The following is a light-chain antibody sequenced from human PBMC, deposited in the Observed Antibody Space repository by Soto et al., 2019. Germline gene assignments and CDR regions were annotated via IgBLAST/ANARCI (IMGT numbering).Light chain of an antibody. Sequence: IEMTTSSCTLSGSVGERVPITCRASQTISSYLAWYQQKPGQAPRLLIYDASNRATGIPARFSGSGSGTDFTLTISSLQPEDFTTYYCQQANSFPITFGQGTRLEI. V-gene: IGKV3-11*01. CDR3: QQANSFPIT. CDR2: DAS. CDR1: QTISSY. J-gene: IGKJ5*01.